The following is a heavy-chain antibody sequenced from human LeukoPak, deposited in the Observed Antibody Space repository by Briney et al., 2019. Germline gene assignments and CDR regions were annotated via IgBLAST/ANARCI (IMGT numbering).Heavy chain of an antibody. CDR1: GFTFSDYY. CDR3: ARVGYSYGYYFDY. V-gene: IGHV3-11*05. Sequence: KPGGSLRLSCAASGFTFSDYYMSWIRQAPGKGLEWVSYISSSSSYTNYADSVKGRFTISRDNAKISLYLQMNSLRAEDTAVYYCARVGYSYGYYFDYWGQGTLVTVSS. CDR2: ISSSSSYT. J-gene: IGHJ4*02. D-gene: IGHD5-18*01.